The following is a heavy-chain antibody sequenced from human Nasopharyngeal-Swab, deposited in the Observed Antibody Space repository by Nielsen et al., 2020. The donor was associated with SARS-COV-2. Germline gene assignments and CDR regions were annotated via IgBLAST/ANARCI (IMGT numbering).Heavy chain of an antibody. J-gene: IGHJ5*02. V-gene: IGHV4-59*11. CDR2: ISHNSGT. Sequence: SETLSLTCTVSSVSIPSQYWRWIRQPPGKGLEWIGYISHNSGTSYNPSLKSRVTMFMDTSKNQFSLRLRSVTAADTAVYYCAKEGATGWFDPWGQGTLVTVSS. CDR3: AKEGATGWFDP. CDR1: SVSIPSQY.